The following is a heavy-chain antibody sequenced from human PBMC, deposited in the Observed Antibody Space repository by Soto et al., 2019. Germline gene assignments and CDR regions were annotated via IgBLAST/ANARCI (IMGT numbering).Heavy chain of an antibody. CDR1: GGSFSGYY. CDR3: AIAAAGTGYDY. V-gene: IGHV4-34*01. CDR2: INHSGST. Sequence: SETLSLTCAVYGGSFSGYYWSWIRQPPGKGLEWIGEINHSGSTNYNPSLKSRVTISVDTSKNQFSLTLSSVTAADTALYYCAIAAAGTGYDYWGQGTLVTGSS. J-gene: IGHJ4*02. D-gene: IGHD6-13*01.